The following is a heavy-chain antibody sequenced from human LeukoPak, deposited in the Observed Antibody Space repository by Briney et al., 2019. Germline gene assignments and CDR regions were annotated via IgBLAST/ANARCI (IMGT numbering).Heavy chain of an antibody. V-gene: IGHV4-59*01. Sequence: SETLSLTCTVSGGSTSSYYWSWIRQPPGKGLEWIGYIYYSGSTNYNPSLKSRVTISVDTSKNQFSLKLSSVTAADTAVYYCARGRSGWYFNILRVDALDIWGQGTMVTVSS. D-gene: IGHD6-19*01. CDR3: ARGRSGWYFNILRVDALDI. CDR1: GGSTSSYY. CDR2: IYYSGST. J-gene: IGHJ3*02.